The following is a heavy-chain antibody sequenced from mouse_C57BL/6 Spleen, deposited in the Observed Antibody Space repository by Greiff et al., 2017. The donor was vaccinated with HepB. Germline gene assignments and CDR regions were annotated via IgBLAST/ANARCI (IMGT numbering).Heavy chain of an antibody. Sequence: EVKVVESGGGLVQPKGSLKLSCAASGFSFNTYAMNWVRQAPGKGLEWVARIRSKSNNYATYYADSVKDRFTISRDDSESMLYLQMNNLKTEDTAMYYCVRQGVRYYGSSYDYAMDYWGQGTSVTVSS. CDR2: IRSKSNNYAT. V-gene: IGHV10-1*01. D-gene: IGHD1-1*01. CDR1: GFSFNTYA. J-gene: IGHJ4*01. CDR3: VRQGVRYYGSSYDYAMDY.